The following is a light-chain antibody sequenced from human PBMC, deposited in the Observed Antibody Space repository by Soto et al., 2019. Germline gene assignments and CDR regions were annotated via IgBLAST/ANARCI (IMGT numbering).Light chain of an antibody. CDR1: QSVGSD. CDR2: DIF. CDR3: QRYTGPPTA. V-gene: IGKV3D-15*01. J-gene: IGKJ5*01. Sequence: ELVLTQSPANLSVSPGGRATLSCRASQSVGSDLAWYQQKPGQAPRLVIYDIFTRATGVPTRISGRGSGAEFTLTITRLAPEDSAVYFYQRYTGPPTAFGRGTRLEIK.